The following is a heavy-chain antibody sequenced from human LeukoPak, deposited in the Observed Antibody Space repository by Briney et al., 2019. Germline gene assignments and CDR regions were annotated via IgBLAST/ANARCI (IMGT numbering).Heavy chain of an antibody. V-gene: IGHV1-18*01. J-gene: IGHJ5*02. CDR1: GYTFTSYG. CDR3: AIAGYNSSWYFS. CDR2: ISAYNGNT. D-gene: IGHD6-13*01. Sequence: ASVKVSCKASGYTFTSYGISWVRQAPGQGLEWMGWISAYNGNTNYAQKFQGRVTMTRNTSISTAYMELSSLRSEDTAVYFCAIAGYNSSWYFSWGQGTLVTVSS.